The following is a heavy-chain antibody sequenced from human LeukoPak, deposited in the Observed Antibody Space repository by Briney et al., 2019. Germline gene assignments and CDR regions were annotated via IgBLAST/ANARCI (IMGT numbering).Heavy chain of an antibody. CDR3: AKGSISGVVLVPATCAPNDY. Sequence: GGSLRLSCAASGFTFSSYGMSWVRQAPGKGLEWVSGISGSGGSTYYVDSVKGRFTISRDNSKNTLYLQMNSLTDEDTAIYYCAKGSISGVVLVPATCAPNDYWGQGTLVTVSS. CDR2: ISGSGGST. J-gene: IGHJ4*02. CDR1: GFTFSSYG. V-gene: IGHV3-23*01. D-gene: IGHD2-15*01.